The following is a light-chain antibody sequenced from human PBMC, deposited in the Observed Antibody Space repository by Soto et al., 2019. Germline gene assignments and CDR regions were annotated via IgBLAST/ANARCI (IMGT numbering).Light chain of an antibody. V-gene: IGKV3D-15*01. CDR3: QQYNNWPYT. J-gene: IGKJ3*01. Sequence: MVMTQSPATLSVSPGEKATLSCRASQSVSTKLAWYQQKPGQAPRLLIYGASTRATGIPVRFSGSGSGTEFTLTISSLQSEDFAVYYCQQYNNWPYTFGPGTRVDIK. CDR1: QSVSTK. CDR2: GAS.